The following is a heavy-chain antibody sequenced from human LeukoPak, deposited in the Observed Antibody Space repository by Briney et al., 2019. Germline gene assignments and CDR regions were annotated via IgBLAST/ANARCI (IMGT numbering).Heavy chain of an antibody. CDR1: GGTFSSYA. Sequence: SVKVSXKASGGTFSSYAISWVRQAPGQGLEWMGRIIPIFGTANYAQKFQGRVTITTDESTSTAYMELSSLRSEDTAVYYCARDKVSSSSGWYMPYYFDYWGQGTLVTVSS. CDR2: IIPIFGTA. D-gene: IGHD6-19*01. CDR3: ARDKVSSSSGWYMPYYFDY. V-gene: IGHV1-69*05. J-gene: IGHJ4*02.